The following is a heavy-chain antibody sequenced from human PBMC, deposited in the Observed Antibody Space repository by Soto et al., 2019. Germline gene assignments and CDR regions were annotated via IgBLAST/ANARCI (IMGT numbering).Heavy chain of an antibody. D-gene: IGHD1-26*01. CDR2: VYRGDNT. V-gene: IGHV3-66*01. Sequence: GGSLRLSCAASGFTVSNDYMSWVRQTPGKGLEWVSVVYRGDNTYYADSVKGRFTVSRDNSKNTLYLQMNSLRDEDTAIYYCARNPWARGTTNWGQGTLVTVSS. J-gene: IGHJ4*02. CDR1: GFTVSNDY. CDR3: ARNPWARGTTN.